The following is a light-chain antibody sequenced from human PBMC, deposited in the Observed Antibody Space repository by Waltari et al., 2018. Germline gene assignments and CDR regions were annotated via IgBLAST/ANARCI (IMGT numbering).Light chain of an antibody. CDR2: AAS. J-gene: IGKJ4*01. Sequence: VVTQYPATLSVSPGKTVTLSCRASQRVNTNLAWYQQKPGQAPRLLIFAASTRAPGIPSRFGRSGSGTEFTLTITSLQFEDVVVYFCQQYHKWPPGGFGGGTKVEIE. CDR3: QQYHKWPPGG. CDR1: QRVNTN. V-gene: IGKV3-15*01.